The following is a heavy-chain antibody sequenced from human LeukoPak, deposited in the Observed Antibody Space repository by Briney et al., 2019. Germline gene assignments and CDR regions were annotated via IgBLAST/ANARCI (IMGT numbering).Heavy chain of an antibody. CDR2: INPSGGST. Sequence: ASVKVSCKASGYTFTSYYMHWVRQAPGQGLEWMGIINPSGGSTSYAQKFQGRVTMTRDMSTSTVYMELSSLRSEDTAVYYCARSTKSRCFDYWGQGTLVTVSS. V-gene: IGHV1-46*01. D-gene: IGHD2-2*01. J-gene: IGHJ4*02. CDR1: GYTFTSYY. CDR3: ARSTKSRCFDY.